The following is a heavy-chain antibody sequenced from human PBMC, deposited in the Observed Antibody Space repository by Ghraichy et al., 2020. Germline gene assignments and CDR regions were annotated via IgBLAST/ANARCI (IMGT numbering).Heavy chain of an antibody. D-gene: IGHD1-7*01. J-gene: IGHJ6*02. CDR2: TYYRSKWYN. V-gene: IGHV6-1*01. CDR3: ARDQWSLTGTTAPYYYYGMDV. Sequence: SQTLSLTCAISGDSVSSNSAAWNWIRQSPSRGLEWLGRTYYRSKWYNDYAVSVKSRITINPDTSKNQFSLQLNSVTPEDTAVYYCARDQWSLTGTTAPYYYYGMDVWGQGTTVTVSS. CDR1: GDSVSSNSAA.